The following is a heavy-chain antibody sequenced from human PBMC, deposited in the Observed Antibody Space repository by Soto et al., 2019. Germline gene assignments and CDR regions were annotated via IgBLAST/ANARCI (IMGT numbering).Heavy chain of an antibody. CDR2: INPSGGST. CDR1: GYTFTSYY. CDR3: ARDTGYYYGSGYYGMDV. Sequence: ASVKVSCKASGYTFTSYYMHWVRQAPGQGLEWMGIINPSGGSTSYAQKFQGRVTMTRDTSTSTVYMEPSSLRSEDTAVYYCARDTGYYYGSGYYGMDVWGQGTTVTVS. D-gene: IGHD3-10*01. J-gene: IGHJ6*02. V-gene: IGHV1-46*03.